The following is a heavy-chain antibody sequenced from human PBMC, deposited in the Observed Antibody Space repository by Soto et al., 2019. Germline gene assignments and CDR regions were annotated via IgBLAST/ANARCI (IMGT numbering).Heavy chain of an antibody. V-gene: IGHV3-21*01. Sequence: GGSLRLSCAASEFTFSSYSMNWVRQAPGKGLEWVSSISSSSSYIYYADSVKGRFTISRDNAKNSLYLQMNSLRAEDTAVYYCARDGYSSSWGAGGIYWGQGTLVTVSS. J-gene: IGHJ4*02. CDR3: ARDGYSSSWGAGGIY. D-gene: IGHD6-13*01. CDR1: EFTFSSYS. CDR2: ISSSSSYI.